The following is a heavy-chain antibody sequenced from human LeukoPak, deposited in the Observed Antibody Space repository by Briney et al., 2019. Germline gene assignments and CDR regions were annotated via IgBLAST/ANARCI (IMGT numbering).Heavy chain of an antibody. CDR3: VRFLGGDSEWWFDP. CDR2: IYYSGTT. V-gene: IGHV4-31*03. D-gene: IGHD2-21*02. Sequence: SETLSLTCTVSGGSIHSAGYYWSWIRQLPGKGLQWIGYIYYSGTTYYNPSLESRVSISVDTSENQFSLKLSSVTAADTAVYHCVRFLGGDSEWWFDPWGQGILVTVSS. CDR1: GGSIHSAGYY. J-gene: IGHJ5*02.